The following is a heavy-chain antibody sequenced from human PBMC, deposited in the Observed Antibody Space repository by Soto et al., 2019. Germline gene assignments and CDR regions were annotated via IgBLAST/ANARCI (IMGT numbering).Heavy chain of an antibody. CDR1: GFTFSSYA. Sequence: GGSLRLSCAASGFTFSSYAMSWVRQAPGKGLEWVSAISGSGGSTYYVDSVKGRFTISRDNSKNTLYLQMSSLRAEDTAVYYCAKLYDILTGYYNLDYWGQGTLVTVSS. V-gene: IGHV3-23*01. CDR3: AKLYDILTGYYNLDY. D-gene: IGHD3-9*01. J-gene: IGHJ4*02. CDR2: ISGSGGST.